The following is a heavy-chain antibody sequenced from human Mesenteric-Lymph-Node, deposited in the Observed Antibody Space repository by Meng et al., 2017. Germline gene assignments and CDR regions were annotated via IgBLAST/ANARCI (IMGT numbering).Heavy chain of an antibody. CDR2: IYSGGST. CDR3: ARDHGRSLIYR. D-gene: IGHD3/OR15-3a*01. J-gene: IGHJ5*02. CDR1: GFTVSSNY. Sequence: GESLKISCAASGFTVSSNYMSWVRQAPGKGLEWVSVIYSGGSTYYADSVKGRFTISRDNSKNTLYLQMNSLRVEDTAVYYCARDHGRSLIYRLGQGTLVTVSS. V-gene: IGHV3-53*05.